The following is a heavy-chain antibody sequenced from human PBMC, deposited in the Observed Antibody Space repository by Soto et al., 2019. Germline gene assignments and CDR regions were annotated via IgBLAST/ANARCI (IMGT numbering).Heavy chain of an antibody. CDR2: ISAYNGNT. V-gene: IGHV1-18*01. CDR1: GYTFTSYG. D-gene: IGHD3-22*01. CDR3: ARDRLNYYDSSGYYFGY. Sequence: ASVKVSCKASGYTFTSYGISWVRQAPGQGLEWMGWISAYNGNTNYAQKLQGRVTMTTDTSTSTAYMELRSLRSDDTAVYYCARDRLNYYDSSGYYFGYWGQGTLVTV. J-gene: IGHJ4*02.